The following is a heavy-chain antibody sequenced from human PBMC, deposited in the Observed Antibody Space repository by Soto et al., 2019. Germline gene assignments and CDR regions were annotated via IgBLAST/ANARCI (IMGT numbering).Heavy chain of an antibody. J-gene: IGHJ6*02. V-gene: IGHV4-61*01. CDR2: IYYSGST. CDR1: GGSVSSGSYY. Sequence: QVQLQESGPGLVKPSETLSLTCTVSGGSVSSGSYYWSWIRQPPGKGLEWIGYIYYSGSTNYNPSLKSRVTISVDTSKNQFSLKLSSVTAADTAVYYCARWYITIFGEGGYYGMDVWGQGTTVTVSS. D-gene: IGHD3-3*01. CDR3: ARWYITIFGEGGYYGMDV.